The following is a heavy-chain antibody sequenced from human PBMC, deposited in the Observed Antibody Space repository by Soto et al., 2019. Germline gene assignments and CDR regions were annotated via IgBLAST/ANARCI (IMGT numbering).Heavy chain of an antibody. CDR2: IIPNFSTA. J-gene: IGHJ3*02. CDR1: GGTFSSYA. D-gene: IGHD2-21*02. V-gene: IGHV1-69*12. Sequence: QVQLVQSGAEVKKPGSSVKVSCKASGGTFSSYAISWVRQAPGQGLEWMGGIIPNFSTANYAQKFQGRVTITADESTSIAYMELSSLRSEDTAVYYCARDLAYCGRACYDAFDTWGQGTMVTVSS. CDR3: ARDLAYCGRACYDAFDT.